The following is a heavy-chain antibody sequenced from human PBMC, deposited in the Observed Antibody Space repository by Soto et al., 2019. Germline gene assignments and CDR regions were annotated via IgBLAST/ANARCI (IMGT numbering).Heavy chain of an antibody. D-gene: IGHD3-10*01. CDR3: TRGPRPISTGTGAY. V-gene: IGHV3-74*01. CDR2: IYNDGTYS. CDR1: GFIFKMYW. Sequence: GGSLRLSCAASGFIFKMYWMHWVRQSPGKGLVWISRIYNDGTYSDYADSVRGRFTISRDNVNDTLYLQMNNLRAEDSGLYYCTRGPRPISTGTGAYWGQGTQVT. J-gene: IGHJ4*02.